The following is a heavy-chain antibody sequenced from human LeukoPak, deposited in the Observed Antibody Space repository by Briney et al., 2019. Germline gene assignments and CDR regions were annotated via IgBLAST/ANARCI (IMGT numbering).Heavy chain of an antibody. J-gene: IGHJ4*02. D-gene: IGHD3-22*01. V-gene: IGHV3-53*01. Sequence: GGSLRLSCAASGFTVSSNYMSWVRQAPGKGLEWVSVIYSGGSAYYADSVKGRFTISRDNSKNTLYLQMNSLRAEDTAVYYCARYYYDSSGYSTRTYYFDYWGQGTLVTVSS. CDR1: GFTVSSNY. CDR3: ARYYYDSSGYSTRTYYFDY. CDR2: IYSGGSA.